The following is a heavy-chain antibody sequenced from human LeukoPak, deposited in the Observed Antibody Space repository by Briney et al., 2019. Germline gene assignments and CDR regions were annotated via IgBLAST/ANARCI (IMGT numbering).Heavy chain of an antibody. V-gene: IGHV4-61*02. CDR1: GDSISSGSYY. Sequence: SETLSLTCTVSGDSISSGSYYWRWIRQPAGKGLEWIGRIYTSGSINYNPSLKSRFTISIDTSKNQFSLRLNSVTAADTAFYYCARGHDYYYSGRQSWFDPWGQGTLVTVSS. CDR2: IYTSGSI. D-gene: IGHD3-10*01. CDR3: ARGHDYYYSGRQSWFDP. J-gene: IGHJ5*02.